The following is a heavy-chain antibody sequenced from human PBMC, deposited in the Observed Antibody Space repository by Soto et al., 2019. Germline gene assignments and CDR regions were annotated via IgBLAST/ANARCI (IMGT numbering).Heavy chain of an antibody. J-gene: IGHJ4*02. D-gene: IGHD3-10*01. V-gene: IGHV3-53*01. CDR2: IYSGGSR. CDR1: GFSVSGNY. CDR3: ARSMMVRRVLFDL. Sequence: EVQLVESGGGLIQPGGSLRLSCEVSGFSVSGNYMSWVRQAPGKGLDWVSVIYSGGSRYYADSVRGRFTISRDESQNTLYLQMNNLRAEDTAVYYCARSMMVRRVLFDLWGRGSLVSVSS.